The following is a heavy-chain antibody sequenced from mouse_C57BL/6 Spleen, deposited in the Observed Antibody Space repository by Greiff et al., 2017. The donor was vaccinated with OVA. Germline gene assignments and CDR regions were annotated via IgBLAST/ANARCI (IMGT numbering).Heavy chain of an antibody. Sequence: VNLVESGPELVKPGASVKISCKASGYAFSSSWMNWVKQRPGKGLEWIGRIYPGDGDTNYNGKFKGKATLTADKSSSTAYMQLSSLTSEDSAVYFCARPYYYGSSWFAYWGQGTLVTVSA. V-gene: IGHV1-82*01. CDR2: IYPGDGDT. CDR3: ARPYYYGSSWFAY. J-gene: IGHJ3*01. D-gene: IGHD1-1*01. CDR1: GYAFSSSW.